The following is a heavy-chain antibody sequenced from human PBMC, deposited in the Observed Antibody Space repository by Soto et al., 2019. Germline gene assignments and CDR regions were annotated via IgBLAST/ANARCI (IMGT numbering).Heavy chain of an antibody. CDR1: GFTFSGSA. CDR3: AAVLPAGFDP. CDR2: IRSKANSYAT. Sequence: EVQLVESGGGLVQPGGSLKLSCAASGFTFSGSAMHWVRQASGKGLEWVGRIRSKANSYATAYAASVKGRFTISRDDSKNTAYLQMTSLKTEDTAVYYCAAVLPAGFDPWGQGTLVTVSS. V-gene: IGHV3-73*02. D-gene: IGHD1-20*01. J-gene: IGHJ5*02.